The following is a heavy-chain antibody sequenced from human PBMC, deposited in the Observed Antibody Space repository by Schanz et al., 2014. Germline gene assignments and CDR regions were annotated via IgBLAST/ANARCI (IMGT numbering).Heavy chain of an antibody. V-gene: IGHV3-7*01. Sequence: EMQLLESGGGLAQPGGSLRLSCAASGFTLSNYAMSWVRQAPGKGLEWVANIKKDGSEKYYVDSVKGRFTISRDNAKNSLFLQMNSLRPEDTAVYYCARGRVLASWGQGTLVTVSS. D-gene: IGHD3-3*01. CDR1: GFTLSNYA. CDR3: ARGRVLAS. CDR2: IKKDGSEK. J-gene: IGHJ5*02.